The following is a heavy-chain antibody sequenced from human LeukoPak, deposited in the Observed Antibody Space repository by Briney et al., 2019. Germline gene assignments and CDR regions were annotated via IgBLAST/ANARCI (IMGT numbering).Heavy chain of an antibody. V-gene: IGHV4-59*01. D-gene: IGHD2-2*02. J-gene: IGHJ6*03. Sequence: PSETLSLTCTVSGGSISSYYWSWIRQPPGKGLEWIGYIYYSGSTNYNPSLKSRVTISVDTSKNQFSLKLSSVTAADTAVYYCARFVVVPAAIGLGYYYYYYMDVWGKGTTVTVSS. CDR1: GGSISSYY. CDR3: ARFVVVPAAIGLGYYYYYYMDV. CDR2: IYYSGST.